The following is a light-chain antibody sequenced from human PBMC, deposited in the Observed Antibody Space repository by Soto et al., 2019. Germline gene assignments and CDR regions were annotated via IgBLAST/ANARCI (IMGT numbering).Light chain of an antibody. J-gene: IGKJ5*01. CDR3: QQYNNWPLT. Sequence: VVLTQSPSTLAVYTGERVTLSCRASQSGVTNLAWYQQKPCQAPRLLIYAASTRATGVPARFSGSGSGTEFTLTITTLQSEDVAVYCCQQYNNWPLTFGPGTRLEIK. V-gene: IGKV3D-15*01. CDR2: AAS. CDR1: QSGVTN.